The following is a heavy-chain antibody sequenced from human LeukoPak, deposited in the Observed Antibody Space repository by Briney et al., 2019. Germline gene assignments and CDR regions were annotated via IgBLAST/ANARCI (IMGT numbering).Heavy chain of an antibody. CDR1: GFTFSSYA. CDR3: AKYGSGSYYNFLYYFDY. J-gene: IGHJ4*02. CDR2: ISGSGGST. V-gene: IGHV3-23*01. Sequence: GGSLRLSCAASGFTFSSYAMSWVRQAPGKGLEWVSAISGSGGSTYYADSVKGRFTISRDNSKNTLYLQMNSLRAEDTAVYYCAKYGSGSYYNFLYYFDYWGQGTLVTVSS. D-gene: IGHD3-10*01.